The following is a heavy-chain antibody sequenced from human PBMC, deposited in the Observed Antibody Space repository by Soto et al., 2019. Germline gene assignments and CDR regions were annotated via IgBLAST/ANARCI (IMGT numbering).Heavy chain of an antibody. Sequence: EVQLLESGGGLVQPGGSLRLSCAASGFTFSSYAMSWVRQAPGKGLEWVSAISVSGGRTYYADSVKGRFTISRDNSKNPRYLQMHSRRAEDTAVYYCAKGVVTAARSNWFDPWGQGTLVTVSS. J-gene: IGHJ5*02. CDR2: ISVSGGRT. V-gene: IGHV3-23*01. CDR3: AKGVVTAARSNWFDP. D-gene: IGHD2-21*02. CDR1: GFTFSSYA.